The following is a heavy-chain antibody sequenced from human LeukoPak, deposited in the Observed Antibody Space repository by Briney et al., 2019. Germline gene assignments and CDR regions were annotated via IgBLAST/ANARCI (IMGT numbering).Heavy chain of an antibody. D-gene: IGHD3-10*01. CDR2: INHSGST. Sequence: PSETLSLTCAVYGGSFSGYYWSWIRQPPGKGLEWVGEINHSGSTNYNPSLKSRVTISVDTSKNQFSLKLSSVTAADTAVYYCARARITMVRGASHPNWFDPWGQGTLVTVSS. CDR3: ARARITMVRGASHPNWFDP. V-gene: IGHV4-34*01. J-gene: IGHJ5*02. CDR1: GGSFSGYY.